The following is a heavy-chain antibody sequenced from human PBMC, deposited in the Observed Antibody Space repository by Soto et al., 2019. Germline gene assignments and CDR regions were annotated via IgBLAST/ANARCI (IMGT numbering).Heavy chain of an antibody. D-gene: IGHD3-10*01. CDR3: AREDREYYYYYYGMDV. Sequence: ASVKVSCKASGYTFTGYYMHWVRQAPGQGLEWMGWINPNSGGTNYAQKFQGRVTMTRDTSISTAYVELSRLRSDDTAVYYCAREDREYYYYYYGMDVWGQGTTVTVS. CDR1: GYTFTGYY. V-gene: IGHV1-2*02. CDR2: INPNSGGT. J-gene: IGHJ6*02.